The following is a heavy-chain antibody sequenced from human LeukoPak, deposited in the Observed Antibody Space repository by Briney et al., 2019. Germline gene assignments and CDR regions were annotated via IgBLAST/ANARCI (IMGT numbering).Heavy chain of an antibody. V-gene: IGHV1-69*04. CDR1: GGTFSSYA. CDR2: IIPILGIA. CDR3: ARDSYGYAFDY. D-gene: IGHD5-18*01. J-gene: IGHJ4*02. Sequence: SVKVSCKASGGTFSSYAISWVRQAPGQGLEWMGRIIPILGIANYAQKFQGRVTITADKSTSTAYMELSSLRSEDTAVYYCARDSYGYAFDYWGQGTLVTVSS.